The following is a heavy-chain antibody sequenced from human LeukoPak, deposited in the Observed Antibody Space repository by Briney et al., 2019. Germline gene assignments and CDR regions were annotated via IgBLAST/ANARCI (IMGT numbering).Heavy chain of an antibody. CDR1: GFISSNYW. V-gene: IGHV3-23*01. D-gene: IGHD3-10*01. CDR2: ISGSGGSA. Sequence: GGSLRLSCAASGFISSNYWMSWVRQAPGKGLEWVSAISGSGGSAFYADSVKGRFTISKDNSKNTLYLEMNNLRAADTAVYYCAKDHYYYGSGNQLDFWGQGTLVTVSS. J-gene: IGHJ4*02. CDR3: AKDHYYYGSGNQLDF.